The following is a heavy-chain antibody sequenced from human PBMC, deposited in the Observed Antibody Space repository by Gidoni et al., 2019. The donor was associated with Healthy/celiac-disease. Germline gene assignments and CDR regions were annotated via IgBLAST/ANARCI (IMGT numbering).Heavy chain of an antibody. CDR3: AREGIAAAGIGMDY. CDR1: GFTFSSYG. CDR2: IWYDGSNK. J-gene: IGHJ4*02. Sequence: QVQLVESGGGVVQPGRSLRLSCAASGFTFSSYGIHWVRQASGQGREWVAVIWYDGSNKYYADSVKGRFTISRDNSKNTLYLQMNSLRAEDTAVYYCAREGIAAAGIGMDYWGQGTLVTVSS. D-gene: IGHD6-13*01. V-gene: IGHV3-33*01.